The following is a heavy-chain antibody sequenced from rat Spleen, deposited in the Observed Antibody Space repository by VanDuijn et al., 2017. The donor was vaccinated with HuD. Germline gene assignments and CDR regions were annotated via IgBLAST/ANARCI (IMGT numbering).Heavy chain of an antibody. Sequence: EVKLVESGGGLVQPGRSLKLSCTASGFNLNDNWMGWVRQAPGKGLEWIGEINKDSRTIKYAPSLKDKIIISRDNAQNTLYLQMSKLGSEDTATYYCAREEFGVRDWGQGVMVTVSS. CDR1: GFNLNDNW. CDR3: AREEFGVRD. CDR2: INKDSRTI. J-gene: IGHJ2*01. D-gene: IGHD4-3*01. V-gene: IGHV4-2*01.